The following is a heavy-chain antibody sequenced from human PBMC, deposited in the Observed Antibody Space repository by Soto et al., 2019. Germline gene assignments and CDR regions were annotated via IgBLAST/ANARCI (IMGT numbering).Heavy chain of an antibody. J-gene: IGHJ4*02. V-gene: IGHV3-48*01. CDR2: ISSSSSTI. CDR1: GFTFSSYS. Sequence: GGSLRLSCAASGFTFSSYSMNWVRQAPGKGLEWVSYISSSSSTIYYADSVKGRFTISRDNAKNSLYLQMNGLRAEDTAVYYCAREFWSGQWYYFDYWGQGTLVTVSS. D-gene: IGHD3-3*01. CDR3: AREFWSGQWYYFDY.